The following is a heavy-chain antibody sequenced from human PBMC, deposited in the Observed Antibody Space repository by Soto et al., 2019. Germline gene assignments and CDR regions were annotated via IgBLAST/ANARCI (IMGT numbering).Heavy chain of an antibody. CDR2: IYYSGNT. J-gene: IGHJ4*02. CDR1: GGSLSSSSFY. CDR3: ARPKGTSSWYPLPDY. V-gene: IGHV4-39*01. D-gene: IGHD6-13*01. Sequence: PSETLSLTCTLSGGSLSSSSFYWDWLRQPPGRGLEWFGSIYYSGNTYYTPPLKTRVTTSVDTSKNQCSLKLSAVTAADTAVYYCARPKGTSSWYPLPDYWGQGTLVTVSS.